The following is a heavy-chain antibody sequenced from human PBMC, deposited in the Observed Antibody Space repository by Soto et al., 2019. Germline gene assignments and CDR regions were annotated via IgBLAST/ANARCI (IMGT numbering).Heavy chain of an antibody. V-gene: IGHV3-23*01. CDR1: GFTFSSYA. CDR2: ISGSGGST. Sequence: GGSLRLSCAASGFTFSSYAMSWVRQAPGKGLEWVSAISGSGGSTYYADSVKGRFTISRDNSKNTLYLQMNSLRAEDTAVYYCAKDHSWYDFWSGQLDYWGQGTLVTVSS. D-gene: IGHD3-3*01. J-gene: IGHJ4*02. CDR3: AKDHSWYDFWSGQLDY.